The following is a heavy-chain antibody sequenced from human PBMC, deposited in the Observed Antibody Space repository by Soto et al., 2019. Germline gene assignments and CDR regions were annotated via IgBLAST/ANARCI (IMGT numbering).Heavy chain of an antibody. J-gene: IGHJ6*02. CDR3: ARDRNSWSYYYYGMDV. CDR1: GFSFSSYS. V-gene: IGHV3-21*01. CDR2: ISSSSDYI. D-gene: IGHD6-13*01. Sequence: EVQLVESGGGLVKPGGSLRLSCAASGFSFSSYSMNWVRQAPGKGLEWVSSISSSSDYIYYADSVKGRFTISRDNAKNSLYLQMNSLRVEDTVVYYCARDRNSWSYYYYGMDVWGQGTTVTVSS.